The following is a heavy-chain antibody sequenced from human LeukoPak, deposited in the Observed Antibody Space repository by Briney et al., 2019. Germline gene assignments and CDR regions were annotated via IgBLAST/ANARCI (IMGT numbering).Heavy chain of an antibody. CDR3: ARNVVAEYFDY. Sequence: PSETLSLTCTVSGGSISSYYWSWIRQPPGKGLEWIGYIYYSGSTNYNPSLKSRVTISVDTSKNQFSLKPSSVTAADTAVYYCARNVVAEYFDYWGQGTLVTVSS. CDR2: IYYSGST. V-gene: IGHV4-59*08. J-gene: IGHJ4*02. D-gene: IGHD2-15*01. CDR1: GGSISSYY.